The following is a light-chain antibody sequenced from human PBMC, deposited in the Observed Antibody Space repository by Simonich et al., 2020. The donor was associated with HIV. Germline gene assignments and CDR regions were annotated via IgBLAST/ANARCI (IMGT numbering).Light chain of an antibody. CDR3: QQYNNWPSPFT. Sequence: EIVMTQSPATLSLSPWERATLSCRSCQSVSSSLAWYLQKPGQAPRRLIYYASSRATVIPARFSGSGFGTEFTLTISSMQSEDFALYYCQQYNNWPSPFTFGPGTKVDIK. CDR2: YAS. CDR1: QSVSSS. V-gene: IGKV3-15*01. J-gene: IGKJ3*01.